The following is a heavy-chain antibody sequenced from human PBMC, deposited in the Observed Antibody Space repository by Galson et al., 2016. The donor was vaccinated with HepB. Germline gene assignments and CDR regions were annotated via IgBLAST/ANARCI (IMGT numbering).Heavy chain of an antibody. CDR2: IYYSGST. CDR1: GGSISSGAYY. D-gene: IGHD1/OR15-1a*01. V-gene: IGHV4-30-4*08. Sequence: LTCTVSGGSISSGAYYWSWIRQPPGKGLEWIGHIYYSGSTYYKPSLKSRVTISVDTSKNQFSLKLSSVTAADTAVYYCARRNNDAAFDIWGQGTMVTVSS. CDR3: ARRNNDAAFDI. J-gene: IGHJ3*02.